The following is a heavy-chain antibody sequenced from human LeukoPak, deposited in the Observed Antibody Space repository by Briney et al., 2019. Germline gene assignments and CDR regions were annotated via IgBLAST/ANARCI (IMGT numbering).Heavy chain of an antibody. D-gene: IGHD1-14*01. CDR3: ARDTPPIYGKSFDL. CDR1: GGSISSYY. CDR2: IYTSGST. Sequence: PSETLSLTCTVSGGSISSYYWSWIRQPAGKGLEWIGRIYTSGSTNYNPSLKSRVTMSVDTSKSQFSLKLSSVTAADTAVYYCARDTPPIYGKSFDLWGRGTLVTVSS. V-gene: IGHV4-4*07. J-gene: IGHJ2*01.